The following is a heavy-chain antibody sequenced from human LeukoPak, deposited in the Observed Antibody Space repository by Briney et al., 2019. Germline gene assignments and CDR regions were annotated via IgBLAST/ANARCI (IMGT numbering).Heavy chain of an antibody. V-gene: IGHV1-46*03. CDR1: GYTFTSYY. D-gene: IGHD3-22*01. CDR2: INPSGSST. CDR3: ARATMIVVAPDY. J-gene: IGHJ4*02. Sequence: GASVKVSCKASGYTFTSYYMHWVRQAPGQGLEWMGIINPSGSSTSYAQKFQGRVTMTRDTSTSTVYMELSSLRSEDTAVYYCARATMIVVAPDYWGQGTLVTVSS.